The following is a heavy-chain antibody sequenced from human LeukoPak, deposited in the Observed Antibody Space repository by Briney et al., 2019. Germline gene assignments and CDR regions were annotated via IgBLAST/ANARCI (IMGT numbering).Heavy chain of an antibody. CDR3: ASLTGTSSYYYYYYYMDV. CDR2: IYYSGST. V-gene: IGHV4-39*01. D-gene: IGHD1-7*01. CDR1: GGSISRYY. J-gene: IGHJ6*03. Sequence: SETLSLTCTVSGGSISRYYWGWIRQPPGKGLEWIGSIYYSGSTYYNPSLKSRVTISVDTSKNQFSLKLSSVTAADTAVYYCASLTGTSSYYYYYYYMDVWGKGTTVTVSS.